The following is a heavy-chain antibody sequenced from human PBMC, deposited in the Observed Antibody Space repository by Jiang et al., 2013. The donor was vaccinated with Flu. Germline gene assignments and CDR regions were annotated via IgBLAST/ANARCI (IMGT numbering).Heavy chain of an antibody. CDR2: IYSGGST. D-gene: IGHD5-18*01. CDR3: ARDSLRYSYGLYYYYGMDV. V-gene: IGHV3-66*01. CDR1: GFTVSSNY. Sequence: VQLVESGGGLVQPGGSLRLSCAASGFTVSSNYMSWVRQAPGKGLEWVSVIYSGGSTYYADSVKGRFTISRDNSKNTLYLQMNSLRAEDTAVYYCARDSLRYSYGLYYYYGMDVWGQGTHGPPSP. J-gene: IGHJ6*02.